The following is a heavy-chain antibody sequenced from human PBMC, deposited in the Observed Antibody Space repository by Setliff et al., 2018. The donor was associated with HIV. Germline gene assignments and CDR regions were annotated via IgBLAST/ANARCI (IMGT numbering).Heavy chain of an antibody. Sequence: GGSLRLSCAASGFTFSSYWMHWVRQAPGEGLVWVSRINRDGSSTTYADSVKDRFTISRDNAKNTLYLQMHDLRAEDTGVYYCHSGYDSEEQSYFDYWGQGTLVTVSS. D-gene: IGHD5-12*01. CDR2: INRDGSST. CDR1: GFTFSSYW. J-gene: IGHJ4*02. CDR3: HSGYDSEEQSYFDY. V-gene: IGHV3-74*01.